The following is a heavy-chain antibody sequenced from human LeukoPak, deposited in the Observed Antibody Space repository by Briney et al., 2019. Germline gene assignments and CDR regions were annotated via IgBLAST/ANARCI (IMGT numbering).Heavy chain of an antibody. CDR1: GFTFSFYN. CDR2: ISRDSITT. CDR3: ARDLLDY. V-gene: IGHV3-48*02. J-gene: IGHJ4*02. Sequence: GGSLRLSCAASGFTFSFYNMNWVRQAPGKGLEWVSYISRDSITTYYADSVKGRFTISRDNAKNLLYLQMNSLRDEDTAVYFCARDLLDYWGQGTLVTVSS.